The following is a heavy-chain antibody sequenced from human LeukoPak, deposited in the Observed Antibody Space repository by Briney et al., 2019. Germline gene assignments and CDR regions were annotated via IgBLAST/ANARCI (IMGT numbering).Heavy chain of an antibody. J-gene: IGHJ3*02. CDR3: AREVMAKRRAFDI. Sequence: GGSLRLSCAVSGFTASSNYMSWVRQAPGKGLEWVSVIYSDDRTYYADSVKGRFTISRHTSKKTLYLQMNSLRAEDTAVYYCAREVMAKRRAFDIWGQGTVVTVSS. CDR2: IYSDDRT. V-gene: IGHV3-53*04. D-gene: IGHD2-8*01. CDR1: GFTASSNY.